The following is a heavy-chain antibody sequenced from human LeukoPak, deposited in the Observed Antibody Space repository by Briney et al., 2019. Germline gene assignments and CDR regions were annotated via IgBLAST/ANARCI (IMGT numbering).Heavy chain of an antibody. CDR2: IYYSGST. Sequence: SETLSLTCTVSGGSISSYYWSWIRQPPGKGLEWIGYIYYSGSTNYNPSLKSRVTISVDTSKNQFSLKLSSVTAADTAVYYCARHGDYYDSSCYLDYRGQGTLVTVSS. D-gene: IGHD3-22*01. J-gene: IGHJ4*02. CDR3: ARHGDYYDSSCYLDY. CDR1: GGSISSYY. V-gene: IGHV4-59*08.